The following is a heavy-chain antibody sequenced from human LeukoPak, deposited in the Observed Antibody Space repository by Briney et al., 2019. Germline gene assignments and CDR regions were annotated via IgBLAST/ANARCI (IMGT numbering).Heavy chain of an antibody. CDR1: GYTFSYD. J-gene: IGHJ4*02. D-gene: IGHD6-13*01. Sequence: GASVKVSCKASGYTFSYDINWVRQATGQGLEWMGWMNPNSGNTGYAQKFQGRVTMTRNTSISTAYMELSSLRSEDTAVYYCARGSSFSSYYWGQGTLVTVSS. CDR3: ARGSSFSSYY. CDR2: MNPNSGNT. V-gene: IGHV1-8*01.